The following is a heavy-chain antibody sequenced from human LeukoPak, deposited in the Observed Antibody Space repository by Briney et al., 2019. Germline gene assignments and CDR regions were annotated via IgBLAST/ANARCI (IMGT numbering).Heavy chain of an antibody. CDR1: GFTFDNYA. Sequence: GGSLRLSCAASGFTFDNYAMHWVRQAPGKGLEWVSGTSWNSGSIGYADSVKGRFTISRDNAKNSLYLQMNSLRAEDTALYYCAKDPYYDSSGYYPNYFDYWGQGTLVTVSS. CDR2: TSWNSGSI. D-gene: IGHD3-22*01. CDR3: AKDPYYDSSGYYPNYFDY. V-gene: IGHV3-9*01. J-gene: IGHJ4*02.